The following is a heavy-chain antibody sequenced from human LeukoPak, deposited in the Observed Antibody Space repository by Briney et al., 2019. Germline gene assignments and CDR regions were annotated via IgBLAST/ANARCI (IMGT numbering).Heavy chain of an antibody. D-gene: IGHD3-22*01. CDR3: ARDVITMIVVVNDAFDI. CDR2: ISGSGGST. J-gene: IGHJ3*02. Sequence: GGSLRLSCAASGFTFSSYAMSWVRQAPGKGLEWVSAISGSGGSTYYADSVKGRFTISRDNAKNSLYLQMNSLRAEDTAVYYCARDVITMIVVVNDAFDIWGQGTMVTVSS. V-gene: IGHV3-23*01. CDR1: GFTFSSYA.